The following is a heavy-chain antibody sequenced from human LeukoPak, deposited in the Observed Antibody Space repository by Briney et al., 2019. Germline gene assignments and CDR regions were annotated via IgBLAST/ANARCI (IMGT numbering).Heavy chain of an antibody. V-gene: IGHV3-23*01. CDR3: AKDEGDCSGGSCYHDAFDI. Sequence: PGVSLRLSCAASGFTFSSYAMSWVRQAPGKGLEWVSAISGSGGSTYYADSVKGRFTISRDNSKNTLYLQMNSLRAEDTAVYYCAKDEGDCSGGSCYHDAFDIWGQGTMVTVSS. CDR2: ISGSGGST. D-gene: IGHD2-15*01. J-gene: IGHJ3*02. CDR1: GFTFSSYA.